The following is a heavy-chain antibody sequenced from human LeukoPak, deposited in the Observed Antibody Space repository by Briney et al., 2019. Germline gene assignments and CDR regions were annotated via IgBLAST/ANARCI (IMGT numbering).Heavy chain of an antibody. J-gene: IGHJ3*01. CDR1: GLTFDDYG. Sequence: PGGSLRLSCVASGLTFDDYGMSWVRQAPGKGLEWVSLIGASGESTYYADSVKGRFTISRDNSKNTLSLQMNSLRVEDTAMYFCAKDIQLSTWGLGTMVTVSS. CDR2: IGASGEST. CDR3: AKDIQLST. D-gene: IGHD5-24*01. V-gene: IGHV3-23*01.